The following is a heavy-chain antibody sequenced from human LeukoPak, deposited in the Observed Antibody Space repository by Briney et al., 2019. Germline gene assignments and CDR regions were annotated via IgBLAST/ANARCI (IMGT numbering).Heavy chain of an antibody. V-gene: IGHV1-2*02. J-gene: IGHJ4*02. Sequence: ASVKVSCKASGYTFTGYYMHWVRQAPGQGLEWMGWINPNSGGTNYAQKFQGRVTMTRDTAISTAYMELSRLRSDDTAVYYCARCKYSSKHFDYWGQGTQVSDSS. CDR2: INPNSGGT. CDR3: ARCKYSSKHFDY. CDR1: GYTFTGYY. D-gene: IGHD6-13*01.